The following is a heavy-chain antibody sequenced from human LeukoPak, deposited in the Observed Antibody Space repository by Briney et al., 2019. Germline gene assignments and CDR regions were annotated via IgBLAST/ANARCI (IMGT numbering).Heavy chain of an antibody. D-gene: IGHD3-3*01. CDR3: ARDMDDFWSGYYTVSGFDY. V-gene: IGHV4-39*07. CDR2: IYHSGST. Sequence: SETLSLTCTVSGGSISSSSYYWGWIRQPPGKGLEWIGGIYHSGSTYYNPSLKSRVTISVDTSKNQFSLKLSSVTAADTAVYYCARDMDDFWSGYYTVSGFDYWGQGTLVTVSS. CDR1: GGSISSSSYY. J-gene: IGHJ4*02.